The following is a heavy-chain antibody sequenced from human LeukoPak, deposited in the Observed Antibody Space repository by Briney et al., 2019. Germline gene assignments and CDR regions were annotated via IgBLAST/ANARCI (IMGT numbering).Heavy chain of an antibody. V-gene: IGHV4-4*02. D-gene: IGHD3-22*01. J-gene: IGHJ5*02. CDR3: AKGTHSSSWHWYDP. Sequence: PSGTLSLTCAVSGGSISSSNWWSWVRQPPGKGLEWIGEIYHSGSTNYNPSLKSRVTISVDKSKNQFSLKLSSVTAADTAVYYCAKGTHSSSWHWYDPWGQGTLVTVSS. CDR2: IYHSGST. CDR1: GGSISSSNW.